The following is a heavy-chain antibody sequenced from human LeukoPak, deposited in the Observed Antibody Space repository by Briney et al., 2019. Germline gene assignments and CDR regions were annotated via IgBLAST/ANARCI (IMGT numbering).Heavy chain of an antibody. CDR2: IWRTGDWT. CDR3: ARVPTRYSSSSFDY. V-gene: IGHV3-23*05. D-gene: IGHD6-6*01. J-gene: IGHJ4*02. Sequence: GGSLRLSCTASGFIFRDYVMSWVRQAPGKGPEWVAAIWRTGDWTHYVDSVKGRFTISRDNAKNSLYLQMNSLRAEDTAVYYCARVPTRYSSSSFDYWGQGTLVTVSS. CDR1: GFIFRDYV.